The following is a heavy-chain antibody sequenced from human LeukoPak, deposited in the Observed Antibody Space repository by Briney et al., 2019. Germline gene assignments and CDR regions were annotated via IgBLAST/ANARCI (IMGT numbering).Heavy chain of an antibody. J-gene: IGHJ5*02. CDR3: ARDLRCSGGNCYWFDP. CDR1: GYTFTGYY. D-gene: IGHD2-15*01. V-gene: IGHV1-2*02. Sequence: ASVKVSCKASGYTFTGYYMHWVRQAPGQGLEWMGWINPNSGGTNYAQKFQGRVTMTRDTSITTAYMDLSRLRSDDTAVYYCARDLRCSGGNCYWFDPWGQGTLVTVSS. CDR2: INPNSGGT.